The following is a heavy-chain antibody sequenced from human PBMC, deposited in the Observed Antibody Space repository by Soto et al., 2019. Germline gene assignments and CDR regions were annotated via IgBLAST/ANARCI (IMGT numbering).Heavy chain of an antibody. V-gene: IGHV3-23*01. CDR3: AKDQAGYYDFWSGYPPSMDV. D-gene: IGHD3-3*01. CDR1: GFTFSSYA. J-gene: IGHJ6*02. Sequence: HPGGSLRLSCAASGFTFSSYAMSWVRQAPGKGLEWVSAISGSGGSTYYADSVKGRFTISRDNSKNTLYLQMNSLRAEDTAVYYCAKDQAGYYDFWSGYPPSMDVWGQGTTVTVSS. CDR2: ISGSGGST.